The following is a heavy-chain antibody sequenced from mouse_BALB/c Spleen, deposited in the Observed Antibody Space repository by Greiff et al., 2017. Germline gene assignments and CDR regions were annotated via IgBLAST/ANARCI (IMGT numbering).Heavy chain of an antibody. J-gene: IGHJ2*01. CDR1: GFTFSSYT. V-gene: IGHV5-6-4*01. CDR3: TRDGDYYYFDY. Sequence: EVHLVESGGGLVKPGGSLKLSCAASGFTFSSYTMSWVRQTPEKRLVWVATISSGGSYTYYPDSVKGRFTISRDNAKNTLYLQMSSLKSEDTAMYYCTRDGDYYYFDYWGQGTTLTVSS. D-gene: IGHD1-1*01. CDR2: ISSGGSYT.